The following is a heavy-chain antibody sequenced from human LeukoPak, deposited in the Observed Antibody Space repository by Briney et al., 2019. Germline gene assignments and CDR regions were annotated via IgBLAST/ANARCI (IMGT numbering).Heavy chain of an antibody. CDR2: ISSSSSYI. D-gene: IGHD5-18*01. Sequence: GGSLRLSCAASGFTFSSFSMNWVRQASGKGLEWVSSISSSSSYIYYADSVKGRFTISRDDAKNSLYLQMNSLRAEDTAVYYCARGLQLHDAFDIWGQGTMVAVPS. CDR3: ARGLQLHDAFDI. V-gene: IGHV3-21*01. J-gene: IGHJ3*02. CDR1: GFTFSSFS.